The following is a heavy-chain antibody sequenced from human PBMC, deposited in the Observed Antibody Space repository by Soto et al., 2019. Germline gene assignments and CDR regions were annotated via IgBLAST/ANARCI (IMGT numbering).Heavy chain of an antibody. J-gene: IGHJ4*02. Sequence: QVELVESGGGVVRPGKSLPVSCTGSGFVFGGFGMHWVGQTPGKGLEWLGMASYVGTYKYFADSVKGRFTISRDNGMNTVYLQMDNLRLEDTALYYCARGGDVLDYWGRGTLVTVSS. CDR1: GFVFGGFG. CDR3: ARGGDVLDY. D-gene: IGHD3-16*01. V-gene: IGHV3-30*03. CDR2: ASYVGTYK.